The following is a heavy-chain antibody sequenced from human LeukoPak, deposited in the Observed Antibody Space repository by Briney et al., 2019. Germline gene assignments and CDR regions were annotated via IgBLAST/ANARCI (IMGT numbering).Heavy chain of an antibody. J-gene: IGHJ4*02. CDR2: IRESGGST. CDR1: GFTFSSYA. V-gene: IGHV3-23*01. Sequence: PGGSLRLSCAASGFTFSSYAMSWVRQAPGKGLEWASAIRESGGSTQYADSVKGRFTISRDDSKNTLYLQMNSLRAEDTAVYYCAKTKPYGTTWFGGIDWGQGALVTVSS. D-gene: IGHD3-10*01. CDR3: AKTKPYGTTWFGGID.